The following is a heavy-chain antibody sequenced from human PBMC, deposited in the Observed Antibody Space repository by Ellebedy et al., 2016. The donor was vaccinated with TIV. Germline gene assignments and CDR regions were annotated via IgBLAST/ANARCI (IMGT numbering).Heavy chain of an antibody. CDR2: IGTAGDT. CDR3: ARGGKSVAARPSDYYMDV. V-gene: IGHV3-13*01. D-gene: IGHD6-6*01. Sequence: GGSLRLSXAASGFTFSSYDMHWVRQATGKGLEWVSAIGTAGDTYYPGSVKGRFTISRENAKNSLYLQMNSLRAGDTAVYYCARGGKSVAARPSDYYMDVWGKGTTVTVSS. J-gene: IGHJ6*03. CDR1: GFTFSSYD.